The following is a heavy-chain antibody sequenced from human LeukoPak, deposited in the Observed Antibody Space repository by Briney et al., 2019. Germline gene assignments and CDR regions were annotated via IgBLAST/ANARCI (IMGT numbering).Heavy chain of an antibody. V-gene: IGHV4-34*01. Sequence: PSETLSLTCAVYGGSFSGYYWGWIRQPPGKGLEWIGEINHSGSTNYNPSLKSRVTISVDTSKNQFSLKLSSVTAADTAVYYCARGRFLHYYGSGSYYNSWFDPWGQGTLVTVSS. J-gene: IGHJ5*02. D-gene: IGHD3-10*01. CDR2: INHSGST. CDR1: GGSFSGYY. CDR3: ARGRFLHYYGSGSYYNSWFDP.